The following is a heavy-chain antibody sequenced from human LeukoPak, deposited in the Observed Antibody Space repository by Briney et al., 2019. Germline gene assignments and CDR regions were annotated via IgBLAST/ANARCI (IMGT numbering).Heavy chain of an antibody. CDR2: IKPSGGST. Sequence: GASVKVSCKASGYSFTTYYMHWVRQAPGQGPEWMGIIKPSGGSTSYAQKFQDRVTMTRDTSTSTVYMELSSLRSEDTAVYYCARVHDSDWYFDYWGQGTLVTVSS. D-gene: IGHD6-19*01. CDR1: GYSFTTYY. V-gene: IGHV1-46*01. CDR3: ARVHDSDWYFDY. J-gene: IGHJ4*02.